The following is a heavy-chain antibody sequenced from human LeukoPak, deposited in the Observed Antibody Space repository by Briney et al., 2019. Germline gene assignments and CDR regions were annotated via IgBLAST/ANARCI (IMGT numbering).Heavy chain of an antibody. V-gene: IGHV3-74*01. CDR3: ARRGTGHGMDV. J-gene: IGHJ6*02. CDR2: MNNDGSSA. D-gene: IGHD1-1*01. CDR1: GFTFNNYW. Sequence: GGSLRLSCAASGFTFNNYWIHWVCQVPGKGLVWVSRMNNDGSSASYVDSVKGRFTISRDNAKNTLFLQMNSLRAEDTAVYYCARRGTGHGMDVWGQGTTVIVSS.